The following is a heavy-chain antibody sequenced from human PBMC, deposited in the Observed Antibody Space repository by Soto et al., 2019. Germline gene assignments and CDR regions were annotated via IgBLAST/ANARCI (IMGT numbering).Heavy chain of an antibody. J-gene: IGHJ6*03. Sequence: GGSLRLSCAASGFTFSSYGMHWVRQAPGKGLEWVAVISYDGSNKYYADSVKGRFTISRDNSKNTLYLQMNSLRAEDTAVYYCAKDLTRQNYMDVWGKGTTVTVSS. V-gene: IGHV3-30*18. CDR3: AKDLTRQNYMDV. CDR2: ISYDGSNK. CDR1: GFTFSSYG.